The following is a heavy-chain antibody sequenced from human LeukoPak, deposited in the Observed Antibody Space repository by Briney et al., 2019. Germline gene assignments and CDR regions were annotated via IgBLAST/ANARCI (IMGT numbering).Heavy chain of an antibody. CDR2: IYTSGST. CDR1: GGSISSYY. CDR3: ARAATTGYYYYYYYMDV. J-gene: IGHJ6*03. D-gene: IGHD4-17*01. V-gene: IGHV4-4*07. Sequence: PSETLSLTCTVSGGSISSYYWSWIRQPAGKGLEWIGRIYTSGSTNYNPSLKSRVTMSVDTSKNQFSLKLSSVTAADTAVYYCARAATTGYYYYYYYMDVWGKGTTVTVSS.